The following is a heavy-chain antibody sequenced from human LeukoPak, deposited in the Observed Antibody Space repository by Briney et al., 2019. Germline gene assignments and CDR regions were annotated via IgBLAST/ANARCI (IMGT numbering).Heavy chain of an antibody. V-gene: IGHV3-48*03. D-gene: IGHD4-23*01. CDR2: ITSISSST. J-gene: IGHJ6*03. Sequence: PGGSLRLSCTASGFTFSRFEMSWVRQAPGKGLEWVSYITSISSSTYYADFVKGRFIVSRDNAKNSLYLQMNSLTAEDTAVYYCARDFGDYGGYYYMDLWGKGTMVTVSS. CDR3: ARDFGDYGGYYYMDL. CDR1: GFTFSRFE.